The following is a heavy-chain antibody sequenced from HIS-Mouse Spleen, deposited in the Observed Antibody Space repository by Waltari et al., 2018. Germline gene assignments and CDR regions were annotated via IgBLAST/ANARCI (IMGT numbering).Heavy chain of an antibody. D-gene: IGHD6-13*01. V-gene: IGHV4-39*07. CDR1: GGSISSSSYY. J-gene: IGHJ2*01. CDR3: AREIPYSSSWYDWYFDL. CDR2: IYYSGST. Sequence: QLQLQESGPGLVKPSETLSLTCTVSGGSISSSSYYWGWIRQPPGKGREWIGRIYYSGSTYYNPSLKSRVTLSVDTSKNQFSLKLSSVTAADTAVYYCAREIPYSSSWYDWYFDLWGRGTLVTVSS.